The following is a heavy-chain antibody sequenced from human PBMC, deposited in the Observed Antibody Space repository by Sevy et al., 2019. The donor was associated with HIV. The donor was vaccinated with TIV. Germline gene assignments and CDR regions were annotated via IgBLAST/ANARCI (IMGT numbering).Heavy chain of an antibody. V-gene: IGHV3-7*01. CDR2: IKQEGSDK. Sequence: GGSLRLSCAASGFTFNSHYMSWVRQAPGKGLEWVANIKQEGSDKFYVESVKGRFTISRDNAKNSLYLQLSSLRAEDTAMYFCAREALYYYDSERHYDDAFDMWGPGTMVTVSS. CDR1: GFTFNSHY. J-gene: IGHJ3*02. D-gene: IGHD3-22*01. CDR3: AREALYYYDSERHYDDAFDM.